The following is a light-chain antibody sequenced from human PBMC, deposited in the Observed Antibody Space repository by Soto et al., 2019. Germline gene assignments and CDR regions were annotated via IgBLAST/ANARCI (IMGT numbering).Light chain of an antibody. Sequence: EIVLTQSPGTLSLSPGQRATLSCRASQSLSSSFLAWYQQKPGQAPRLLIYGASSRAAGVPDRFSGSWSGTDFTLTISSLEPEDFAVYYCQQYGSSGTFGQGTKVDIK. J-gene: IGKJ1*01. CDR3: QQYGSSGT. CDR2: GAS. V-gene: IGKV3-20*01. CDR1: QSLSSSF.